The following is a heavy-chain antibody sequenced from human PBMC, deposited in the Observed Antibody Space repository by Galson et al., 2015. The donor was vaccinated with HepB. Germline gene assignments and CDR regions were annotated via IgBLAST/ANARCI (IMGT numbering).Heavy chain of an antibody. V-gene: IGHV3-30-3*01. J-gene: IGHJ4*02. CDR2: ISEDGTNK. Sequence: SLRLSCAASGLPFSDYPMHWVRLAPGKRLEWVALISEDGTNKNYADSVEGRFTISRDTSQDTLDLQMNSLRIEDTAVYYCVIGGRGTGGRFLYYFDYWGQGALVTVSS. D-gene: IGHD7-27*01. CDR1: GLPFSDYP. CDR3: VIGGRGTGGRFLYYFDY.